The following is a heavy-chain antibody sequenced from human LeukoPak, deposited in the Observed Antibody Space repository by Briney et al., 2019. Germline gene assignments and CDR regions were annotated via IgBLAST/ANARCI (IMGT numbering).Heavy chain of an antibody. CDR1: GFTFSSYW. CDR3: ARDRYSGSYSDY. Sequence: RGSLRLSCAASGFTFSSYWMHWVRQAPGKGLAWVSRINSDGSSTSYADSVKGRFTISRDNAKNTLYLQMNSLRAEDTAVYYCARDRYSGSYSDYWGQGTLVTVSS. J-gene: IGHJ4*02. CDR2: INSDGSST. V-gene: IGHV3-74*01. D-gene: IGHD1-26*01.